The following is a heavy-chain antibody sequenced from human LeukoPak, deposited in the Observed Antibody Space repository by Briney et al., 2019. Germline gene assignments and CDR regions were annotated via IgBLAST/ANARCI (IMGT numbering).Heavy chain of an antibody. CDR2: ISYDGSNK. D-gene: IGHD3-10*01. J-gene: IGHJ5*02. CDR3: ARDPSGSSMGSGTKRWFDP. Sequence: PGGSLRLSCAASGFTFSSYAMHWVRQAPGKGLEWVAVISYDGSNKYYADSVKGRFTISRDNSKNTLYLQMNSLRAEDTAVYYCARDPSGSSMGSGTKRWFDPWGQGTLVTVSS. CDR1: GFTFSSYA. V-gene: IGHV3-30*04.